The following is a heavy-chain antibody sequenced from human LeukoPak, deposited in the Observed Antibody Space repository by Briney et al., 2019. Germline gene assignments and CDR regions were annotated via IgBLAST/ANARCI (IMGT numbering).Heavy chain of an antibody. V-gene: IGHV4-4*02. CDR1: GGSIRSTNW. D-gene: IGHD1-26*01. Sequence: PSETLSLTCGVSGGSIRSTNWWSWVRQPPGQGLEWIGEISLTGETNYNPSLNGRVTMSLDGSRNQLSLTLTSVTAADMAIYYCSRESGAFCPFGYWGQGTLVIVPP. CDR3: SRESGAFCPFGY. CDR2: ISLTGET. J-gene: IGHJ4*02.